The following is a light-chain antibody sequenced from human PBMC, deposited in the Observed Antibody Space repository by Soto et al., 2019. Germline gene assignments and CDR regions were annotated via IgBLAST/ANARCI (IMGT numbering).Light chain of an antibody. J-gene: IGKJ4*01. CDR2: AAS. Sequence: DIQMTQSPSSLPASVGDRVTITCRATQGVSNYLARYQQIPGKIPKLLISAASTLQSGVPSRFSGSGSWTAFTLTISSLQPEDVATDYYEKYTCVPAFGALTKVEIK. V-gene: IGKV1-27*01. CDR3: EKYTCVPA. CDR1: QGVSNY.